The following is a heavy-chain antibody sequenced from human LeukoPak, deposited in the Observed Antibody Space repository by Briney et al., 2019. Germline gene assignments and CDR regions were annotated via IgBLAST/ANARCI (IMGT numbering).Heavy chain of an antibody. V-gene: IGHV3-21*01. D-gene: IGHD2/OR15-2a*01. CDR1: GFTFSSYT. Sequence: PGGSLRLSCAASGFTFSSYTMNWARQAPGKGLEWVSSISSSSNYRYYADSVRGRFTISRDNAKKSLYLQMNSLRAEDTAVYYCAKDRTFLDYWGQGTLVTVSS. J-gene: IGHJ4*02. CDR2: ISSSSNYR. CDR3: AKDRTFLDY.